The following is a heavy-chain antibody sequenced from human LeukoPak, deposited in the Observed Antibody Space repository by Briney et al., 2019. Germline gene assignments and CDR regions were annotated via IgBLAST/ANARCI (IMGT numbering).Heavy chain of an antibody. CDR3: ARGARYCSSTSCYIY. Sequence: SETLSLTCTVSGGSISSGGYYWSWIRQHPGKGLEWIGYIYYSGSTYYNPSLKSRVTISVDTSKNQFSLKLSSVTAADTAAYYCARGARYCSSTSCYIYWGQGTLVTVSS. D-gene: IGHD2-2*02. V-gene: IGHV4-31*03. CDR2: IYYSGST. CDR1: GGSISSGGYY. J-gene: IGHJ4*02.